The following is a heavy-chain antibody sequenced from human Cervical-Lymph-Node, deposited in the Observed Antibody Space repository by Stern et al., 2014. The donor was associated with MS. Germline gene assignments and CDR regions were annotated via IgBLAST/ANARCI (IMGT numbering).Heavy chain of an antibody. CDR1: GDSLSSNH. D-gene: IGHD3-10*01. J-gene: IGHJ4*02. CDR2: VYYSGST. Sequence: QVQLVESGPGLVKPSETLSLTCTVSGDSLSSNHWSWIRQFPGKGLEWIGYVYYSGSTNYNPSLKSRVNISVDMSTNQISLKLSPVTAADTAVYYCARRVRGMDYWGQGTLVTVSS. V-gene: IGHV4-59*08. CDR3: ARRVRGMDY.